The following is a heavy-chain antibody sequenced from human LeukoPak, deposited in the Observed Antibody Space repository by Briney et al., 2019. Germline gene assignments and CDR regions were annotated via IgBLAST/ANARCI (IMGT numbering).Heavy chain of an antibody. CDR2: ISSSSSYI. CDR3: ARDRIAAAGPPGVFDI. V-gene: IGHV3-21*01. D-gene: IGHD6-13*01. CDR1: GFTFSSYS. Sequence: GGSLRLSCAASGFTFSSYSMNWVRQAPGKGLEWVSPISSSSSYIYYADSVKGRFTISRDNAKNSLYLQMNSLRAEDTAVYYCARDRIAAAGPPGVFDIWGQGTMVTVSS. J-gene: IGHJ3*02.